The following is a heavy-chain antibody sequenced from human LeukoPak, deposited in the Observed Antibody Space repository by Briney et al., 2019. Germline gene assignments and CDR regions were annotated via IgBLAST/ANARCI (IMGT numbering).Heavy chain of an antibody. Sequence: PGGSLRLSCAASGFTFSSFGMSWVRQVPGKGLEWVSSISSGAGSTYYADSVKGRFTISRDNSKNTLYLQMNSLRADDTAVYYCARGGPAAGRFDYWGQGTLVTVSS. CDR1: GFTFSSFG. D-gene: IGHD6-13*01. CDR2: ISSGAGST. V-gene: IGHV3-23*01. J-gene: IGHJ4*02. CDR3: ARGGPAAGRFDY.